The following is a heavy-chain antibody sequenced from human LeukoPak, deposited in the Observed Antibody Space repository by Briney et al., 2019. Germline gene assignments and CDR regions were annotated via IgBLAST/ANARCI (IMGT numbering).Heavy chain of an antibody. V-gene: IGHV3-30*02. CDR2: IRYDGSNK. CDR1: GFTFSSYG. J-gene: IGHJ6*03. Sequence: GGSLRLSCAASGFTFSSYGMHWVRQAPGKGLEWVAFIRYDGSNKYYADSVKGRFTISRDNSKSTLYLQMNSLRAEDTAVYYCAKDHGGYYYGSGRQPMDVWGKGTTVTISS. CDR3: AKDHGGYYYGSGRQPMDV. D-gene: IGHD3-10*01.